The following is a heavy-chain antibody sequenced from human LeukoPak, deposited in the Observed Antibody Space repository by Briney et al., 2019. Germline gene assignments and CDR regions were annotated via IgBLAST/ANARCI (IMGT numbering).Heavy chain of an antibody. CDR2: ISGSGRST. CDR1: GFTYSNYA. V-gene: IGHV3-23*01. J-gene: IGHJ4*02. D-gene: IGHD1-26*01. CDR3: ATSIVTSGTYIPFDY. Sequence: GGSLRLSCAASGFTYSNYAMNWVRQAPGKGLEWVSVISGSGRSTYYADSVKGRFTISRDKSKNSLYLHMNSLRVEDTAIYYCATSIVTSGTYIPFDYWGQGTLVTVSS.